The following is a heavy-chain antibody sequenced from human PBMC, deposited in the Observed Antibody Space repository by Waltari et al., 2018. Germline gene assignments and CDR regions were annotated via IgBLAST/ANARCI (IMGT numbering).Heavy chain of an antibody. CDR1: GGSISSSSYY. D-gene: IGHD6-13*01. CDR2: IYYSGST. Sequence: QLQLQESGPGLVKPSETLSLTCTVSGGSISSSSYYWGWPRQPPGKGLEWIGSIYYSGSTYYNPSLKSRVTISVDTSKNQFSLKLSSVTAADTAVYYCARRWRQQLVFDYWGQGTLVTVSS. V-gene: IGHV4-39*01. J-gene: IGHJ4*02. CDR3: ARRWRQQLVFDY.